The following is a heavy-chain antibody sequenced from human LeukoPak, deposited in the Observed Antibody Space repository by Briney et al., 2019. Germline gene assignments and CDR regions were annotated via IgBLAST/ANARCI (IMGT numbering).Heavy chain of an antibody. CDR1: GFTFSSYA. D-gene: IGHD3-22*01. CDR3: AKDLHYDSSGPLH. CDR2: ISGSGGST. Sequence: GGSLRLSCAASGFTFSSYAMSWVRQAPGKGLEWVSAISGSGGSTYYADSVKGRFTISRDNSKNTLYLRMNSLRAEDTAVYYCAKDLHYDSSGPLHWGQGTLVTVSS. J-gene: IGHJ4*02. V-gene: IGHV3-23*01.